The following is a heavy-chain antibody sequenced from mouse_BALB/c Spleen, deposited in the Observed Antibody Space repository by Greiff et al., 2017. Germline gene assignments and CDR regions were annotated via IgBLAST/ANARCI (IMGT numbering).Heavy chain of an antibody. CDR3: ARSEDYGRAMDY. CDR2: ILPGSGST. D-gene: IGHD2-4*01. J-gene: IGHJ4*01. Sequence: VQLQQSGAELMKPGASVKISCKATGYTFSSYWIEWVKQRPGHGLEWIGEILPGSGSTNYNEKFKGKATFTADTSSNTAYMQLSSLTSEDSAVYYCARSEDYGRAMDYWGQGTSVTVSA. CDR1: GYTFSSYW. V-gene: IGHV1-9*01.